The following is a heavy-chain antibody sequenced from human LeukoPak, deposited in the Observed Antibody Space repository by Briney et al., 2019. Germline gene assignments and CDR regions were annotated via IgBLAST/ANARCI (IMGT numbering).Heavy chain of an antibody. CDR1: GFTFSSYA. V-gene: IGHV3-23*01. CDR3: AKLDHWGTDY. J-gene: IGHJ4*02. Sequence: GGSLRLSCAASGFTFSSYAMCWVRQAPGKGLEWVSAISGSGGSTYYADSVKGRFTISRDNSKNTLYLQMNSLRAEDTAGYYCAKLDHWGTDYWGQGTLVTVSS. D-gene: IGHD3-16*01. CDR2: ISGSGGST.